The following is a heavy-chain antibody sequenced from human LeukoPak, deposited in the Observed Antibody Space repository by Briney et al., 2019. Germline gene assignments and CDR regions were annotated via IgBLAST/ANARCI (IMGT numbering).Heavy chain of an antibody. CDR3: ASSSGTTQDY. CDR1: GYTFTGYY. CDR2: ISAYNGNT. J-gene: IGHJ4*02. Sequence: ASVKVSCKASGYTFTGYYMHWVRQAPGQGLEWMGWISAYNGNTNYAQKLQGRVTMTTDTSTSTAYMELRSPRSDDTAVYYCASSSGTTQDYWGQGTLVTVSS. V-gene: IGHV1-18*04. D-gene: IGHD3-22*01.